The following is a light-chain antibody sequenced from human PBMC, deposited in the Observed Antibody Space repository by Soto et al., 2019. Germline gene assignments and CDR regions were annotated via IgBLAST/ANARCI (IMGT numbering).Light chain of an antibody. CDR3: QQYDNLPLYT. Sequence: DIQMTQSPSSLSASVGDRVTITCQASQDISNYLNWYQQKPGKAPKLLIYDASNLETGVPSRLSGSGSGTDFTITISSLQPEDISTYYCQQYDNLPLYTFGQGTKLEMK. CDR1: QDISNY. J-gene: IGKJ2*01. V-gene: IGKV1-33*01. CDR2: DAS.